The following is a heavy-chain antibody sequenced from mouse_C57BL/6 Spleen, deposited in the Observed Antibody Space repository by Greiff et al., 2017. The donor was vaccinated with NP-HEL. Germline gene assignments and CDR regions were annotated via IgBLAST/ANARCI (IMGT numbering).Heavy chain of an antibody. V-gene: IGHV1-62-2*01. Sequence: QVQLQQSGAELVKPGASVKLSCKASGYTFTEYTIHWVKQRSGQGLEWIGWFYPGSGSIKYNEKFKDQATLTADKSSSTVYMEISRWTAEDSTVYFCARHEDENPYGKEYFDVWGTGTTVTVS. CDR1: GYTFTEYT. J-gene: IGHJ1*03. D-gene: IGHD2-1*01. CDR2: FYPGSGSI. CDR3: ARHEDENPYGKEYFDV.